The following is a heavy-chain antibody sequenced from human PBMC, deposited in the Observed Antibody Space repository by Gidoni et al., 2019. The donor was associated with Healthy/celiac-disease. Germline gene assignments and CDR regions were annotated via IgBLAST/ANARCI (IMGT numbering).Heavy chain of an antibody. CDR1: GFTFSSYA. Sequence: CSASGFTFSSYAMHWVHQAPGKGQEYVSGISSNGRSTYYADSVKGRFTISRDNSKNTLYLQMSSLRSEDTAVYYCVKSITVAGPRDPSRRGMGDYWGQGTLVTVSS. V-gene: IGHV3-64D*06. J-gene: IGHJ4*02. D-gene: IGHD6-19*01. CDR3: VKSITVAGPRDPSRRGMGDY. CDR2: ISSNGRST.